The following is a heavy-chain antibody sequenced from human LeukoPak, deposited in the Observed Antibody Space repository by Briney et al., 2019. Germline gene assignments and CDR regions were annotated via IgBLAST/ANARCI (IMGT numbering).Heavy chain of an antibody. CDR3: ARRMTTVTTYYYYGMDV. J-gene: IGHJ6*02. CDR2: ISSSGSTI. V-gene: IGHV3-11*04. D-gene: IGHD4-17*01. Sequence: GGSLRLSCAASGFTFSDYYMSWIRQAPGKGLEWVSYISSSGSTIYYADSVKGRFTISRDNAKNSLYLQMNSLRAEDTAVYYCARRMTTVTTYYYYGMDVWGQGILVTVSS. CDR1: GFTFSDYY.